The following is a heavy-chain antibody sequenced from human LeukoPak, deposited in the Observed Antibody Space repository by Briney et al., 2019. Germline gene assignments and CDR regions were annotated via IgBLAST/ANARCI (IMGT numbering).Heavy chain of an antibody. Sequence: SETLSLTCTVSGGSISSNSHFWDWIRQSPGKGLEWIGAIYYSGSTYYSPSPKSRVTISVDTAKNQFSLKLRSVTAADTAVYYCARHLEYISSWKGYYFDYWGQGTLVTVSS. J-gene: IGHJ4*02. CDR2: IYYSGST. V-gene: IGHV4-39*01. CDR3: ARHLEYISSWKGYYFDY. CDR1: GGSISSNSHF. D-gene: IGHD6-13*01.